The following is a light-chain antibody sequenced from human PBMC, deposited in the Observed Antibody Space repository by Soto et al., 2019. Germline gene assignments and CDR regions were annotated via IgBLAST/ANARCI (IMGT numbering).Light chain of an antibody. CDR2: TIS. V-gene: IGKV2-30*01. Sequence: DVVMTQSPLSLPVPLGQPASISCRSSQGLVLSDGNTYLSWFHQRPGQSPRRLIYTISDRASGVPDRFSGSGSGTDFTLKISRVEAEDVGVYYCMQTLQNYITFGQGTRLEIK. CDR1: QGLVLSDGNTY. CDR3: MQTLQNYIT. J-gene: IGKJ5*01.